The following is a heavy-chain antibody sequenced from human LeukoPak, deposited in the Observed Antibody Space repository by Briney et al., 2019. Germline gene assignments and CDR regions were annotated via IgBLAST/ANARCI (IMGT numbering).Heavy chain of an antibody. V-gene: IGHV1-2*02. Sequence: GASVKVSCKASGYTFTGYYMHWVRQAPGQGLEWMGWINPNSGGTNYAQKFQGRVTMTRDTSISTAYMELSRLRSDDTAVYYCARVVGEGVIVVVPAAIRFDYWGQGTLVTVSS. D-gene: IGHD2-2*01. J-gene: IGHJ4*02. CDR3: ARVVGEGVIVVVPAAIRFDY. CDR2: INPNSGGT. CDR1: GYTFTGYY.